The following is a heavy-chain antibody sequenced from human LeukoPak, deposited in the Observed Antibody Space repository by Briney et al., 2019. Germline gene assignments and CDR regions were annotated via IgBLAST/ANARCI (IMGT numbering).Heavy chain of an antibody. D-gene: IGHD3-22*01. V-gene: IGHV4-31*03. Sequence: SETLSLTCTVSGGSISSGGYYWSWIRQHPGKGLEWIGYIYYSGSTYYNPSLKSRVTISVDTSKNQFSLKLSSVTAADTAVYYCARVILSSGYYDWFDPRGQGTLVTVSS. J-gene: IGHJ5*02. CDR2: IYYSGST. CDR1: GGSISSGGYY. CDR3: ARVILSSGYYDWFDP.